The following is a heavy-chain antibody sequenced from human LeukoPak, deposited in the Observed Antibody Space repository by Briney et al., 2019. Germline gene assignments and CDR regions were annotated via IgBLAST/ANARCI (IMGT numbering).Heavy chain of an antibody. J-gene: IGHJ4*02. CDR1: GFTFSSYW. V-gene: IGHV3-7*05. CDR3: ARDAYSSGWYGDLDS. CDR2: IKQDGSEK. D-gene: IGHD6-19*01. Sequence: GGSLILSCTASGFTFSSYWMNWVRQAPGKGLEWVANIKQDGSEKYYVDSVKGRFTISRDNAKNSLYLQMNSLRAEDTAVYYCARDAYSSGWYGDLDSWGQGTLVTVSS.